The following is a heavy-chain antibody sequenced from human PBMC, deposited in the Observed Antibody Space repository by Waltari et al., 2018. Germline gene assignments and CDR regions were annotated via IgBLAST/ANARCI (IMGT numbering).Heavy chain of an antibody. V-gene: IGHV1-8*01. D-gene: IGHD6-13*01. CDR1: GYTFTSYD. CDR2: RNPNSGNT. CDR3: ARGVQQLVLGYYYMDV. J-gene: IGHJ6*03. Sequence: QVQLVQSGAEVKKPGASVKVSCKASGYTFTSYDINWVRQATGQGLEWMGWRNPNSGNTGYAQKFQGRVTMTRNTSISTAYMELSSLRSEDTAVYYCARGVQQLVLGYYYMDVWGKGTTVTVSS.